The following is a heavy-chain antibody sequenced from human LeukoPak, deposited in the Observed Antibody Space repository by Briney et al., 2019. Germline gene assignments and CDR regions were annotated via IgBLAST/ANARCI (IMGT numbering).Heavy chain of an antibody. CDR3: AKGLSGIAARPSGEY. Sequence: GGSLRLSCAASGFTFSSYWMSWVRQAPGKGLEWVANIKQDGSEKYYVDSVKGRFTISRDNAKNSLYLQMNSLRAEDTAVYYCAKGLSGIAARPSGEYWGQGTLVTASS. D-gene: IGHD6-6*01. J-gene: IGHJ4*02. CDR1: GFTFSSYW. CDR2: IKQDGSEK. V-gene: IGHV3-7*01.